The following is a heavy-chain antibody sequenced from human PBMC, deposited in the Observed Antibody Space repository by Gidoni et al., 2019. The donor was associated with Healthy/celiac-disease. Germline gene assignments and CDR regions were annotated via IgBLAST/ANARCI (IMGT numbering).Heavy chain of an antibody. J-gene: IGHJ4*02. V-gene: IGHV3-21*01. D-gene: IGHD2-2*01. CDR2: SSSSSSYM. CDR1: GFTFSSSS. CDR3: ARDSVVPAPDY. Sequence: VQLVESGGGLVKPGASLRLSFSASGFTFSSSSMNWVRQGPGKGLEWGSSSSSSSSYMYYGDSVKGRFTISRDKDKNSLYMQMNSLRAEDTAVYYCARDSVVPAPDYWGQGTLVTVSS.